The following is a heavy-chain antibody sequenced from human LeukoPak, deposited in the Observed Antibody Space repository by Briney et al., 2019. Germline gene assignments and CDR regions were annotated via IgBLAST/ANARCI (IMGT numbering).Heavy chain of an antibody. CDR2: IIPMLAIP. Sequence: SVKVSCKASGGAFSSNTISWVRQAPGQGLEWMGRIIPMLAIPNYAQKFQGRVTITADKSTTTAYMELSSLRSEDTAVYYCARAEDYDILTGPDAFDIWGQGTMVTVSS. CDR1: GGAFSSNT. V-gene: IGHV1-69*02. J-gene: IGHJ3*02. D-gene: IGHD3-9*01. CDR3: ARAEDYDILTGPDAFDI.